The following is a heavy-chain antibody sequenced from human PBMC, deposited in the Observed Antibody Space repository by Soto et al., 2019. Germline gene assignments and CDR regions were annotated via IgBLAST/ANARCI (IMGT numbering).Heavy chain of an antibody. CDR2: INAGNGNT. D-gene: IGHD3-9*01. J-gene: IGHJ5*02. CDR1: GYTFTSYA. CDR3: ARVLTVGYDTFDP. V-gene: IGHV1-3*01. Sequence: QVQLVQSGAEVKKPGASVKVSCKASGYTFTSYAMHWVRQAPGQSLEWMGWINAGNGNTKYSPKFQGRVTITRDTSASTAYMELSSLRSEDTAVYYCARVLTVGYDTFDPWGQGSLVTVSS.